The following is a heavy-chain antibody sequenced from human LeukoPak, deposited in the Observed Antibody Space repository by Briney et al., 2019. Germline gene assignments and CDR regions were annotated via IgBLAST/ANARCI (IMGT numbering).Heavy chain of an antibody. CDR3: ARDYSGNYYKGFDY. Sequence: GGSLRLSCAASGFTFRNNAIHWVRQAPGKGLEWVAVISNDGSNKYYADSVKGRFTISRDNSRNTLYLQMNSLRAEDTAVYYCARDYSGNYYKGFDYWGQGTLVTVSS. D-gene: IGHD1-26*01. CDR1: GFTFRNNA. V-gene: IGHV3-30-3*01. CDR2: ISNDGSNK. J-gene: IGHJ4*02.